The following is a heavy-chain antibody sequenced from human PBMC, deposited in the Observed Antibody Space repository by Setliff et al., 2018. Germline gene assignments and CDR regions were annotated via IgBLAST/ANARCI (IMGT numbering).Heavy chain of an antibody. J-gene: IGHJ4*02. CDR2: VDPEDGET. D-gene: IGHD4-17*01. V-gene: IGHV1-69-2*01. CDR1: GYTFTDYY. CDR3: ARDSRTVTTTFDY. Sequence: ASVKVSCKASGYTFTDYYMHWVQQAPGKGLEWMGRVDPEDGETMYAQKLQGRVTMTTDTSTSTAYMELRSLRSDDTAVYYCARDSRTVTTTFDYWGQGTLVTVSS.